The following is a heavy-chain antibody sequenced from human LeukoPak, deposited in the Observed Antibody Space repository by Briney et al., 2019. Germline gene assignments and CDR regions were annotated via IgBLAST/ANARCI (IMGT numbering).Heavy chain of an antibody. CDR1: GGSISSGGYS. D-gene: IGHD3-3*01. Sequence: SETLSLTCAVSGGSISSGGYSWSWIRQPPGKGLEWIGYIYHSGSTYYNPSLKSRVTISVDRSKNQFSLKLSSVTAADTAVYYCARGFKEDDFWSGYPFYNWFDPWGRGTLVTVSS. CDR2: IYHSGST. CDR3: ARGFKEDDFWSGYPFYNWFDP. J-gene: IGHJ5*02. V-gene: IGHV4-30-2*01.